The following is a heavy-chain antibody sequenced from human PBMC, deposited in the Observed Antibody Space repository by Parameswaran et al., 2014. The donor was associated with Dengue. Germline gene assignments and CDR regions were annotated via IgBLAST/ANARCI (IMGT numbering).Heavy chain of an antibody. J-gene: IGHJ4*02. D-gene: IGHD4-17*01. Sequence: VRQMPGKGLEWVSSISSSSSYIYYADSVKGRFTISRDNAKNSLYLQMNSLRAEDTAVYYCARGSLRFDYWGQGTLVTVSS. CDR2: ISSSSSYI. V-gene: IGHV3-21*01. CDR3: ARGSLRFDY.